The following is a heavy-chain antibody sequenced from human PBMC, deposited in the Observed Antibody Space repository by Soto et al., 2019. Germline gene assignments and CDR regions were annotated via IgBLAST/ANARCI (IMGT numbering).Heavy chain of an antibody. CDR2: IWYDGSNK. D-gene: IGHD2-8*02. Sequence: RGPLRLSCAASVFTCSSYRMHWVRQAPGKGQERVVVIWYDGSNKYYADSVKGRFTISRDNSKNTLYLQMNSLRAEDTAVYYCARVGSNTGSAAGHYYYYYYMDVWGKGTTVTVSS. J-gene: IGHJ6*03. V-gene: IGHV3-33*01. CDR1: VFTCSSYR. CDR3: ARVGSNTGSAAGHYYYYYYMDV.